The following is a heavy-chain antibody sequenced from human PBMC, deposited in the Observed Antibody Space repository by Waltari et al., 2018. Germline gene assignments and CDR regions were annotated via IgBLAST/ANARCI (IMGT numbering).Heavy chain of an antibody. CDR3: ATEPTPRYCSGGSCHGMDV. CDR1: GYTFTDYY. Sequence: EVQLVQSGAEVKKPGATVKISCKVSGYTFTDYYMHWVQQAPGKGLEWMGLVDPEEGETIYAEKFQGRVTITADTSTDTAYMELSSLRSEDTAVYYCATEPTPRYCSGGSCHGMDVWGKGTTVTVSS. J-gene: IGHJ6*04. CDR2: VDPEEGET. D-gene: IGHD2-15*01. V-gene: IGHV1-69-2*01.